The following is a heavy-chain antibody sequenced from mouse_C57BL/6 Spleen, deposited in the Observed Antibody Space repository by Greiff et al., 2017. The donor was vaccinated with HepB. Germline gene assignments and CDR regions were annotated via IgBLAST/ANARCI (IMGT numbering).Heavy chain of an antibody. D-gene: IGHD2-3*01. V-gene: IGHV3-6*01. CDR1: GYSITSGYY. J-gene: IGHJ2*01. Sequence: EVKLQESGPGLVKPSQSLSLTCSVTGYSITSGYYWNWIRQFPGNKLEWMGYISYDGSNNYNPSLKNRISITRDTSKNQFFLKLNSVTTEDTATYYCAGAYDGYFDYWGQGTTLTVSS. CDR3: AGAYDGYFDY. CDR2: ISYDGSN.